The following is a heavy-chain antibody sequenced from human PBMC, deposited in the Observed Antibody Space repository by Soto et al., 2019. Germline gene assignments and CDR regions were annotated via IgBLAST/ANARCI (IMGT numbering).Heavy chain of an antibody. CDR3: ARGRSNHYGSSPPPRFDP. CDR1: GFIFSTYD. CDR2: IGTLRDT. D-gene: IGHD3-10*01. J-gene: IGHJ5*02. Sequence: EVQLVESGGGLVQPGGSLRLSCAASGFIFSTYDMHWVRQATGKGLEWVSAIGTLRDTYYLDSVKGRFTISRENARNSVHLQMNSLRAGDTAVYYCARGRSNHYGSSPPPRFDPWGRGTLVTVSS. V-gene: IGHV3-13*01.